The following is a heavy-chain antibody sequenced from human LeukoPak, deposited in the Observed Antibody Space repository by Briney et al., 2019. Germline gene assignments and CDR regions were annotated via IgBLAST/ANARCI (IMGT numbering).Heavy chain of an antibody. CDR2: INPNSGGR. D-gene: IGHD3-10*01. J-gene: IGHJ3*02. V-gene: IGHV1-2*02. CDR3: ARTPSFGSVALDI. Sequence: ASVKVSCKASGYTLIDFYIHWVRQAPGQGLEWMGWINPNSGGRNYAQKFQGRVTMTRDTSINTAYVEVSGLRYDDTAVYYCARTPSFGSVALDIWGQGTMVTVSS. CDR1: GYTLIDFY.